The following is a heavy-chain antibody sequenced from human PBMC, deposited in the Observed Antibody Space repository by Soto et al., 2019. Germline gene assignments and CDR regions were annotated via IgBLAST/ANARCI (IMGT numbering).Heavy chain of an antibody. D-gene: IGHD1-26*01. CDR2: ISAYNGNT. V-gene: IGHV1-18*01. Sequence: GASVKVSCKASGYTFTSYCISWVLQAPGQGLEWMGWISAYNGNTNYAQKLQGRVTMTTDTSTSTAYMELRSLRSDDTAVYYCARDLLVVGATDGMDVWGQGTTVTVSS. CDR1: GYTFTSYC. J-gene: IGHJ6*02. CDR3: ARDLLVVGATDGMDV.